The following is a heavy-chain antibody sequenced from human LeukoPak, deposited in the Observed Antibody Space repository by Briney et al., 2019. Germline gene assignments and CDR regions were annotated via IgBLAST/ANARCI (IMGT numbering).Heavy chain of an antibody. V-gene: IGHV1-24*01. J-gene: IGHJ3*02. Sequence: ASVTVSCTVSGYTLTELSMHWVRQAPGKGLEWMGGFDPEDGEAIYAQKFQGRVTMTEDTSTDTAYMELSSLRSEDTAVYYCATLPLKPDAFDIWGQGTMVTVSS. CDR1: GYTLTELS. CDR2: FDPEDGEA. CDR3: ATLPLKPDAFDI.